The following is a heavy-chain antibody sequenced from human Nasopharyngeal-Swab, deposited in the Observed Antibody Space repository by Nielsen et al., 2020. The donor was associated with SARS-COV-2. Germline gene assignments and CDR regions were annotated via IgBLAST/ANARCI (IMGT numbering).Heavy chain of an antibody. Sequence: WIRQPPGQGLEWVSYISSSGSTIYYADSVKGRFTISRDNAKNSLYLQMNSLRAEDTAVYYCAREGDSSGYVDYWGQGTLVTVSS. CDR3: AREGDSSGYVDY. V-gene: IGHV3-11*04. D-gene: IGHD3-22*01. CDR2: ISSSGSTI. J-gene: IGHJ4*02.